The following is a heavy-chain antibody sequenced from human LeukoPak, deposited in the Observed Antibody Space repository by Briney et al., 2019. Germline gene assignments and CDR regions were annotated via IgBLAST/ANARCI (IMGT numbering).Heavy chain of an antibody. CDR3: AKSLYGSGSYYNWFDP. V-gene: IGHV4-34*01. D-gene: IGHD3-10*01. Sequence: SEALSLTCVVYGGSFSGYHWSWIRQSPGKGLEWIGEINHRGSTNYNPSLKRRVTMSLDTSKNQFSLKLSSVTAADTAVYYCAKSLYGSGSYYNWFDPWGQGTLVTVSS. J-gene: IGHJ5*02. CDR1: GGSFSGYH. CDR2: INHRGST.